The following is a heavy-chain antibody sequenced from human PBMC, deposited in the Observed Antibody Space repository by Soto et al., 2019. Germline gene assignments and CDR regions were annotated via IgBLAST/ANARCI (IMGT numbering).Heavy chain of an antibody. CDR1: GFAFNNYG. J-gene: IGHJ4*02. CDR2: ISKSDYT. CDR3: AREDSIIIPAVSDF. V-gene: IGHV3-21*01. D-gene: IGHD2-2*01. Sequence: PGGSLRLSCTVSGFAFNNYGINWVRQAPGKGLEWVSSISKSDYTYYSDSVKGRFAISRDNATSSVSLQMNTLRVEDTAVYYCAREDSIIIPAVSDFWGQGTLVTVSS.